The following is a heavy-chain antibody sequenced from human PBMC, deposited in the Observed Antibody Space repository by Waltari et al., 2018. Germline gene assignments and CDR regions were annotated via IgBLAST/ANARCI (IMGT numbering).Heavy chain of an antibody. V-gene: IGHV1-69*11. Sequence: QVQLVQSGAEVKKPGSSVKVSCKASGGTFSSYAISWVRQDPGQGREWMGRIIPIRGKTNYEHECQGRVTITADESTSTAYMELSSLRSEDTAVYYCARDQTRGSYYPGWYFDYWGQGTLVTVSS. CDR3: ARDQTRGSYYPGWYFDY. CDR2: IIPIRGKT. J-gene: IGHJ4*02. CDR1: GGTFSSYA. D-gene: IGHD1-26*01.